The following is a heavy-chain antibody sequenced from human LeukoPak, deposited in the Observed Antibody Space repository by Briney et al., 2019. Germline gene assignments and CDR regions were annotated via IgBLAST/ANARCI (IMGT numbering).Heavy chain of an antibody. CDR1: GFTFTSYA. J-gene: IGHJ6*03. CDR2: IIPIFGTA. D-gene: IGHD1-26*01. Sequence: GASVKVSCKTSGFTFTSYAISWVRQAPGQGLEWMGGIIPIFGTANYAQKFQGRVTITADESTSTAYMELSSLRSEDTAVYYCARDQSPHLLYMDVWGKGTTVTISS. CDR3: ARDQSPHLLYMDV. V-gene: IGHV1-69*13.